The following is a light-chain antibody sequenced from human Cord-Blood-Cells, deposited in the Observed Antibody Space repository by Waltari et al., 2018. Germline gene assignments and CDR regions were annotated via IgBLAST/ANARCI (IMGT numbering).Light chain of an antibody. V-gene: IGLV2-14*01. J-gene: IGLJ1*01. CDR2: EVS. CDR3: SSYTSSSTLV. Sequence: QSALTQPASVSGSPGQSITISCTGTSRDVGGSNYAAWYQQHPGKAPKLMIYEVSNRPSGVSNRFSGSKSGNTASLTISGLQAEDEADYYCSSYTSSSTLVFGTGTKVTVL. CDR1: SRDVGGSNY.